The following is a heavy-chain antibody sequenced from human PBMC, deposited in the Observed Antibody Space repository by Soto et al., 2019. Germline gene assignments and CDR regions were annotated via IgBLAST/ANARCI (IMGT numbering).Heavy chain of an antibody. V-gene: IGHV1-69*13. Sequence: SVKVSCKASGGTFRSYSISWVRQAPGQGLEWMGGIIPIFDITNYAQKFQGRVTITADESTSTAYMELSSLGSDDTAVYYCARPDEGGYSSNHHYYYALDVWGQGTTVTVSS. CDR1: GGTFRSYS. D-gene: IGHD3-22*01. J-gene: IGHJ6*02. CDR3: ARPDEGGYSSNHHYYYALDV. CDR2: IIPIFDIT.